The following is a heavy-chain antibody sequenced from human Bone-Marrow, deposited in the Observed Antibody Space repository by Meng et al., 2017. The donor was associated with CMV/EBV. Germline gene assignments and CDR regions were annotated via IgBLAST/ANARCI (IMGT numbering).Heavy chain of an antibody. V-gene: IGHV3-30-3*01. CDR1: GFTFSSYA. CDR2: ISYDGSNK. J-gene: IGHJ4*02. CDR3: ARGAPEVATIQY. Sequence: QVQLVGSWGGVVQPGRALRISWAASGFTFSSYAMHWVRQAPGKGLEWVAVISYDGSNKYYADSVKGRFTISRDNSKNTLYLQMNSLRAEDTAVYYCARGAPEVATIQYWGQGTLVTVSS. D-gene: IGHD5-24*01.